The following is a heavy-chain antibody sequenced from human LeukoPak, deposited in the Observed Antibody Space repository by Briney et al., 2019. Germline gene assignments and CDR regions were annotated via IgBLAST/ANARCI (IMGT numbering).Heavy chain of an antibody. J-gene: IGHJ4*02. V-gene: IGHV3-7*05. CDR3: AREYYSDSSGSDY. CDR1: GFTFSSYW. D-gene: IGHD3-22*01. Sequence: PGGSLRLSCAASGFTFSSYWMSWVRQAPGKGLQWVADINQDGSEKYSVDSVKGRFTISRDNAKNSLYLQMNSLRAEDTAVYYCAREYYSDSSGSDYWGQGTLVTVSS. CDR2: INQDGSEK.